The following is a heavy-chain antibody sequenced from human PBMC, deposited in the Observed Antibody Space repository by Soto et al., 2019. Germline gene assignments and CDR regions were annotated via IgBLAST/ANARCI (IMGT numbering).Heavy chain of an antibody. D-gene: IGHD3-3*01. Sequence: QVHLQESGPGLVKPSDTLSLTCSVSGGTISGYYWTWIRQPAGKGLEWIGRIYSSGNTKYNPSLQSRVTMSLDTSNNQFSLRLTSVTAADTAVYYCARGQRFSDWFDPWGQGTLVTVS. V-gene: IGHV4-4*07. CDR3: ARGQRFSDWFDP. J-gene: IGHJ5*02. CDR2: IYSSGNT. CDR1: GGTISGYY.